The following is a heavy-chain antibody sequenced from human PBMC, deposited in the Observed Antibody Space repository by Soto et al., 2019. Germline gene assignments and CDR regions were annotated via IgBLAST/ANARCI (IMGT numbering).Heavy chain of an antibody. Sequence: PGESLKISCKGSGYSFTSYWIGWVRQMPGKGLEWMGIMYPSDSDTRYSPSFQGQVVISADKSISTAYLQWSSLKASDTAMYYCARGNYDSWSGFYLKYFFDYWGQGTLVTVSS. CDR2: MYPSDSDT. CDR3: ARGNYDSWSGFYLKYFFDY. CDR1: GYSFTSYW. J-gene: IGHJ4*02. D-gene: IGHD3-3*01. V-gene: IGHV5-51*01.